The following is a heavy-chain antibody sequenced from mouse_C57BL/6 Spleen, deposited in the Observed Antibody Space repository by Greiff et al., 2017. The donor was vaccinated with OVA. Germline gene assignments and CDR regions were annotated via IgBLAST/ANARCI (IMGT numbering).Heavy chain of an antibody. Sequence: VQRVESGPGLVQPSQSLSITCTVSGFSLTSYGVHWVRQSPGKGLEWLGVIWRGGSTDYNAAFMSRLSITKDNSKSQVFFKMNSLQTDDTAIYYCAKNGNYENYFDYWGQGTTLTVSS. J-gene: IGHJ2*01. CDR1: GFSLTSYG. CDR2: IWRGGST. D-gene: IGHD2-1*01. V-gene: IGHV2-5*01. CDR3: AKNGNYENYFDY.